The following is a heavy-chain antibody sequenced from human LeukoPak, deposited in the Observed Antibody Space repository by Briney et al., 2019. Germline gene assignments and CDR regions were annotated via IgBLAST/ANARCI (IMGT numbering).Heavy chain of an antibody. V-gene: IGHV5-51*01. Sequence: GESLKISCKGSGYSFTSYWIAWVRQMPGKGLEWMGIIYPDDSDTRYSPSFQGQVTITADKSISTVYLQWSSLKASDNAMYYSARQRRSSGWPNDYWGQGTLVTVSS. J-gene: IGHJ4*02. CDR2: IYPDDSDT. CDR1: GYSFTSYW. CDR3: ARQRRSSGWPNDY. D-gene: IGHD6-19*01.